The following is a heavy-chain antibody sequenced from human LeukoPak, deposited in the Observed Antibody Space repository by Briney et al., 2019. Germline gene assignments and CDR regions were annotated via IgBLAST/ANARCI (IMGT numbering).Heavy chain of an antibody. CDR2: ISSSGSTI. D-gene: IGHD4-17*01. CDR1: GFTFSSYE. CDR3: ARLYGDPYYFDY. J-gene: IGHJ4*02. V-gene: IGHV3-48*03. Sequence: PGGSLRLSCAASGFTFSSYEMNWVRQAPGKGLEWVSYISSSGSTIYYADSVEGRFTISRDNAKNSQYLQMNSLRAEDTAVYYCARLYGDPYYFDYWGQGTLATVSS.